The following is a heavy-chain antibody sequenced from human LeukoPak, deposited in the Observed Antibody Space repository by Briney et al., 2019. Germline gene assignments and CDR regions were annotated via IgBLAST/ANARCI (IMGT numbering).Heavy chain of an antibody. J-gene: IGHJ4*01. Sequence: PGRSLRLSCGVSGFIFSDYWMNWVPQAPGRGLEWVASIKQDGGEKSYVDSVEGGFTISRDNAKNTLHLPMSSLRAEDTAVYYCARDGTSAGLYFVLWGQGTPVAVSS. CDR2: IKQDGGEK. D-gene: IGHD1/OR15-1a*01. V-gene: IGHV3-7*01. CDR3: ARDGTSAGLYFVL. CDR1: GFIFSDYW.